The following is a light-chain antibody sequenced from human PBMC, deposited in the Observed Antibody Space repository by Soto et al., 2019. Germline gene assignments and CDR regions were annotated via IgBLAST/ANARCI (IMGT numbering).Light chain of an antibody. CDR3: QQYDTWPTT. CDR2: GAS. Sequence: EIVMTQSPATLSVSPGERATLSCRASQSVSSNLAWYQQKPGQPPRLLIYGASSRSTVIPARFSGSGSVTEFTLTISGLKSEDCAVYYCQQYDTWPTTFGEGTKVEIK. CDR1: QSVSSN. J-gene: IGKJ1*01. V-gene: IGKV3-15*01.